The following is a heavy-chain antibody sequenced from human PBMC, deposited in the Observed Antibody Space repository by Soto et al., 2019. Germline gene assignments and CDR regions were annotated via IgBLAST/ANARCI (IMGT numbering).Heavy chain of an antibody. V-gene: IGHV4-31*03. Sequence: QVQLQESGPGLVKPSQTLSLTCTVSGGSISSGGYYWSWIRQHPGKGLEWIGYIYYSGSTYYNPSLTCRFTIXAXTPXNQFSLKPRSVTAADPAVYYCARSGYSYGPNPLLYWGQGTLVTVSS. D-gene: IGHD5-18*01. CDR1: GGSISSGGYY. CDR3: ARSGYSYGPNPLLY. CDR2: IYYSGST. J-gene: IGHJ4*02.